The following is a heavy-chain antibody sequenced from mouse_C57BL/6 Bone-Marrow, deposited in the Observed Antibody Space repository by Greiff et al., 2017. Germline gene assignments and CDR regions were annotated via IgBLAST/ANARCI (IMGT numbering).Heavy chain of an antibody. D-gene: IGHD1-1*01. CDR2: INPNNGGT. Sequence: EVQLQQSGPELVKPGASVKISCKASGYTFTDYYMNWVKQSHGKSLEWIGDINPNNGGTSYNQKFKGKATLTVDKSSSTAYMELRSLTSEDSAVYYCAAGSSRDYWGQGTTLTVSS. CDR1: GYTFTDYY. V-gene: IGHV1-26*01. J-gene: IGHJ2*01. CDR3: AAGSSRDY.